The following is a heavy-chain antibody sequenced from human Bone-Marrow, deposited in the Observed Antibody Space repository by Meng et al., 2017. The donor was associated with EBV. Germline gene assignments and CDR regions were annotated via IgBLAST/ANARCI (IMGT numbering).Heavy chain of an antibody. V-gene: IGHV1-69*01. Sequence: QGLGVRSGVGAKEPGSPVKASGQALGGAFRYPAISWVRQAPGQGLEWMGGLIPDFGTPDYAPNYQDRVTITADESTSTAYMELNSLTTEDTAIYYCARESGRGYTPDFWGQGTLVTVSS. J-gene: IGHJ4*02. CDR2: LIPDFGTP. CDR3: ARESGRGYTPDF. D-gene: IGHD3-10*01. CDR1: GGAFRYPA.